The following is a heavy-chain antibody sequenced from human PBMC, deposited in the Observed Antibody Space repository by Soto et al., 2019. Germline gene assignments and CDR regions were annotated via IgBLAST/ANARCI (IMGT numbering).Heavy chain of an antibody. J-gene: IGHJ3*02. D-gene: IGHD1-26*01. CDR3: AKGLLAIVGTTLPRDAFNI. CDR2: ISHDGSYK. Sequence: GGSLRLSCAASGFSFTTYVMHWVRQAPGKGLEWVAVISHDGSYKYCGDAVKGRFTISRDTSKNAVYLEMNSLRPEDTAVYYCAKGLLAIVGTTLPRDAFNIWGQGTMVTVSS. V-gene: IGHV3-30*18. CDR1: GFSFTTYV.